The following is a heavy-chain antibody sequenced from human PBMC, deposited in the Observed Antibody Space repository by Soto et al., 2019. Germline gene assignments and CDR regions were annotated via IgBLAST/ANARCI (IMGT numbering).Heavy chain of an antibody. J-gene: IGHJ4*02. Sequence: PGGSLRLSCAASGFTFSSYAMSWVRQAPGKGLEWVSAISGSGGSKYYADSVKGRFTISRDNSKNTLYLQMNSLRAEDKVLYYCAKDLAGCSGGSCYSFVYWGQGTLVTVSS. CDR1: GFTFSSYA. V-gene: IGHV3-23*01. CDR2: ISGSGGSK. D-gene: IGHD2-15*01. CDR3: AKDLAGCSGGSCYSFVY.